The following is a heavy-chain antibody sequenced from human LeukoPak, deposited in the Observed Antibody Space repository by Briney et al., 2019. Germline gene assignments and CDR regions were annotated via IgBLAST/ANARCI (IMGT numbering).Heavy chain of an antibody. Sequence: GASVKVSCKASGGTFSSYAINWVRQATGQGLEWMGWMNPNRGNTGYAQKFQGRVTITRDTSASTAYMELSSLRSEDTAVYYCAGGRCVGSTNCYYFDSWGQGTLVTVSS. CDR2: MNPNRGNT. CDR1: GGTFSSYA. V-gene: IGHV1-8*03. CDR3: AGGRCVGSTNCYYFDS. J-gene: IGHJ4*02. D-gene: IGHD2-2*01.